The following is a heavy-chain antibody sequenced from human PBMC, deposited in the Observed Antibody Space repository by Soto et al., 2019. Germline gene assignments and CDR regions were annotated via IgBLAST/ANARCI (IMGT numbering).Heavy chain of an antibody. Sequence: ASVKVSCKASGYTFTSYGISWVRQAPGQGLEWMGWISAYNGNTNYAQKLQGRVTMTTDTSTSTAYMELRSLRSDDTAVYYCAREGGIVLMVYADDFDYWGQGTLVTVSS. D-gene: IGHD2-8*01. J-gene: IGHJ4*02. CDR1: GYTFTSYG. V-gene: IGHV1-18*01. CDR2: ISAYNGNT. CDR3: AREGGIVLMVYADDFDY.